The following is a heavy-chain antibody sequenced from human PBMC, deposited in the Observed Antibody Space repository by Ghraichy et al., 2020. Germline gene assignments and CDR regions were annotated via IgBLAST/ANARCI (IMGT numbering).Heavy chain of an antibody. V-gene: IGHV3-7*05. CDR2: IKEDGSEK. CDR3: AGDVGRGAYTAAVFDI. J-gene: IGHJ3*02. Sequence: GGSLRLSCAASGFTFSRYWMSWVRQAPGKGLEWVASIKEDGSEKYLVDSVKGRFTISRDNAKRSLYLQMNSLRAEDTALYYCAGDVGRGAYTAAVFDIWGQGTMVTVSS. D-gene: IGHD5-24*01. CDR1: GFTFSRYW.